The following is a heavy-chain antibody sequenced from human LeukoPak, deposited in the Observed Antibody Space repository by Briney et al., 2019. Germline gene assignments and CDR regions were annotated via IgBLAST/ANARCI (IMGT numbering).Heavy chain of an antibody. CDR1: GFTFDDYA. V-gene: IGHV3-9*01. D-gene: IGHD1-26*01. J-gene: IGHJ3*02. CDR3: AKHSGSYAFDI. CDR2: ISWNSGSI. Sequence: GRSLRLSCAASGFTFDDYAMHWVRQAPGKGLEWVSGISWNSGSIGYADSVKGRFTISRDNSKDTLYLQMNSLGAEDTAVFYCAKHSGSYAFDIWGQGTMVTVSS.